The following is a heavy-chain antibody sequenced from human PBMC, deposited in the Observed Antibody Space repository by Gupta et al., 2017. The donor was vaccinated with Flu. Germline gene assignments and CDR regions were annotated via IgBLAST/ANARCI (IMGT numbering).Heavy chain of an antibody. CDR3: AREKHCSTSSCYRWFDP. CDR2: INPHSGTT. J-gene: IGHJ5*02. Sequence: QVQLVQSGAEVKKPGASVKVSCKASEYTFTAYYIHWVRQAPGQGLEWMGRINPHSGTTNYEQKFQGRVTVTMDTSISTAYMDLSRLRCDDTAVYYCAREKHCSTSSCYRWFDPWGQGTLVTVS. D-gene: IGHD2-2*02. CDR1: EYTFTAYY. V-gene: IGHV1-2*06.